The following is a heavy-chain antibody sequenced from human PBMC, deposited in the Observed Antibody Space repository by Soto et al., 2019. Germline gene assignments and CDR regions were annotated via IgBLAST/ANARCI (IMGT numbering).Heavy chain of an antibody. CDR2: IRPDGSET. V-gene: IGHV3-7*03. CDR1: GFTFTDFY. CDR3: AGWGGHDYNY. J-gene: IGHJ4*02. Sequence: EVQLVQSGGGLVQPGGSLRLSCVASGFTFTDFYMNWVRQAPGKGLEWVANIRPDGSETNYVESVKGRFTTSRDNAKNSLFLQMNSLRDDDTAVYYCAGWGGHDYNYWGQGILVTVSS. D-gene: IGHD4-4*01.